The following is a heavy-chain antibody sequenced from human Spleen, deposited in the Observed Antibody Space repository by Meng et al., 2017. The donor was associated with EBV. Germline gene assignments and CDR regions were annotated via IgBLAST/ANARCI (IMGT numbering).Heavy chain of an antibody. Sequence: VKCVESGAEVKKPGASVTLPRKPYGYIFTSLAIHWVRQAPGQGLEWMGWIHGGNDHRGYSEKFQDRVTITRDASASTAHMELSSLTSEDTAVYYCVRQWLASAFDTWGRGTLVTVSS. CDR3: VRQWLASAFDT. J-gene: IGHJ5*02. V-gene: IGHV1-3*01. D-gene: IGHD6-19*01. CDR2: IHGGNDHR. CDR1: GYIFTSLA.